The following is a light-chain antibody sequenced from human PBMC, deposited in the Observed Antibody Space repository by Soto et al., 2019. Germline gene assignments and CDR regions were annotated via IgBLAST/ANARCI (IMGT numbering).Light chain of an antibody. Sequence: DIVMTQSPDSLAVSLGERATINCKSSQSVLGSSNKKSYLAWYQQKPGQPPKLLFYWASTRESGVPDRFSGSGSGTDFTLTTISLQADAVAVYYCQEYYSDRQTFGQGTKVEIK. V-gene: IGKV4-1*01. CDR3: QEYYSDRQT. CDR2: WAS. J-gene: IGKJ1*01. CDR1: QSVLGSSNKKSY.